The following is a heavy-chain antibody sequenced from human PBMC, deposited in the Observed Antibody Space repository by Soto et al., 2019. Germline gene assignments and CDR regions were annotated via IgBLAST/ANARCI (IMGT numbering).Heavy chain of an antibody. V-gene: IGHV1-69*13. CDR1: GGTFSSYA. CDR2: IIPIFGTA. CDR3: ARSGGVRPYYYDSSGYNYFDY. J-gene: IGHJ4*01. Sequence: SVKVSCKASGGTFSSYAISWVRQAPGQGLEWMGGIIPIFGTANYAQKFQGRVTITADESTSTAYMELSSLRSEDTAVYYCARSGGVRPYYYDSSGYNYFDYWG. D-gene: IGHD3-22*01.